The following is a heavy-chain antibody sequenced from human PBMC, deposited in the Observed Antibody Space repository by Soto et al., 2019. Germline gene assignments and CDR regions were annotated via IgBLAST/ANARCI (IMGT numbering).Heavy chain of an antibody. V-gene: IGHV3-7*01. Sequence: EVQLVESGGGLVQPGGSLRLSCAASGFTFSNYWMSWVRQAPGKGLEWVANIGQDGSEKYSVDSVNGRFTISRDNAKNSMSLHINSLRAEDTAVYYCARDPSSYGDRESIDYWGQGTLVTVSA. CDR2: IGQDGSEK. CDR1: GFTFSNYW. D-gene: IGHD4-17*01. J-gene: IGHJ4*02. CDR3: ARDPSSYGDRESIDY.